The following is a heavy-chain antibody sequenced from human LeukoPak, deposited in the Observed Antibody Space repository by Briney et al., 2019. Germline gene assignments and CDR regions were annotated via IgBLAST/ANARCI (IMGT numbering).Heavy chain of an antibody. Sequence: GGSLRLSCAASGFTFSSYSMNWVRQAPGKGLEWVPSISSSSSYIYYADSVKGRFTISRDNAKNSLYLQMNSLRAEDTAVYYCARRSDILTGGGMDVWGQGTTVTVSS. CDR2: ISSSSSYI. D-gene: IGHD3-9*01. J-gene: IGHJ6*02. CDR1: GFTFSSYS. V-gene: IGHV3-21*01. CDR3: ARRSDILTGGGMDV.